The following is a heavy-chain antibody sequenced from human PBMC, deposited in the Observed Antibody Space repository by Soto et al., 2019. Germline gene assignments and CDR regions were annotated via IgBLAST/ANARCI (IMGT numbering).Heavy chain of an antibody. CDR2: ISYDGSNK. V-gene: IGHV3-30*18. Sequence: QVQLVESGGGVVQPGRSLRPSCAASGFTFSSNGMHWVRQAPGKGLGWGAVISYDGSNKYYADSVKGRFTISRDNSKNTLYLQMNSLRAEDTAVYYCAKDRGSGWYHDYWGQGTLVTVSS. J-gene: IGHJ4*02. D-gene: IGHD6-19*01. CDR3: AKDRGSGWYHDY. CDR1: GFTFSSNG.